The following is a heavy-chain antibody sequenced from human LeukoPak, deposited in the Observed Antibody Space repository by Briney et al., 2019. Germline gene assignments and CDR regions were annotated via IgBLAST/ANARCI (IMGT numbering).Heavy chain of an antibody. CDR3: ARDASGYFDWFLFDY. J-gene: IGHJ4*02. D-gene: IGHD3-9*01. CDR2: ISSSSSYI. V-gene: IGHV3-21*01. Sequence: GRSLRLSCAASGFTFSSYSMNWVRQAPGKGLEWVSSISSSSSYIYYADSVKGRFTISRDNAKNSLYLQMNSLRAEDTAVYYCARDASGYFDWFLFDYWGQGTLVTVSS. CDR1: GFTFSSYS.